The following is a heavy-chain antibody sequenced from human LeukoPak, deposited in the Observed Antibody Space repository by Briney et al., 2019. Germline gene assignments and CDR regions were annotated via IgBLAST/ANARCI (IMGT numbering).Heavy chain of an antibody. D-gene: IGHD3-16*01. CDR3: ARASIGGDAFDI. J-gene: IGHJ3*02. CDR2: IYHSGST. CDR1: GGSISSGGYS. V-gene: IGHV4-30-2*01. Sequence: SQTLSLTCAVSGGSISSGGYSWSWIRQPPGKGLEWIGYIYHSGSTYYNPSLKSRVTISVDRSKNQFSQKLSSVTAADTAVYYCARASIGGDAFDIWGQGTMVTVSS.